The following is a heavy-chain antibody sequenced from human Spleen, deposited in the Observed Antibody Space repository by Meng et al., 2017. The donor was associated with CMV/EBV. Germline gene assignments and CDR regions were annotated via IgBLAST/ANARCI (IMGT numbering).Heavy chain of an antibody. CDR1: GFTFSSYA. J-gene: IGHJ4*02. V-gene: IGHV3-23*01. CDR2: ITNTGANT. D-gene: IGHD2-2*01. Sequence: GGSLRLSCAASGFTFSSYAMTWVRQAPGQGLEWVSTITNTGANTYYADSVKGRFTISRDNSNNTLYLRMNSLRAEDTAVYYCAKGHIVVVPPALDYWGQGTLVTVSS. CDR3: AKGHIVVVPPALDY.